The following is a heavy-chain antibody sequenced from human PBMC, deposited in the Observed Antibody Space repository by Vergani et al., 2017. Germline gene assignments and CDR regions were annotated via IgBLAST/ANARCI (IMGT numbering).Heavy chain of an antibody. Sequence: EVQLLESGGGLVQPGGSLRLSCAASGFTFSSYSMNWVRQAPGKGLEWVSSISSSSSYIYYADSVKGRFTISRDNAKNSLYLQMNSLRAEDTAVYYCARDHHTAMVTGHFDYWGQGTLVTVSS. CDR2: ISSSSSYI. J-gene: IGHJ4*02. CDR1: GFTFSSYS. V-gene: IGHV3-21*01. D-gene: IGHD5-18*01. CDR3: ARDHHTAMVTGHFDY.